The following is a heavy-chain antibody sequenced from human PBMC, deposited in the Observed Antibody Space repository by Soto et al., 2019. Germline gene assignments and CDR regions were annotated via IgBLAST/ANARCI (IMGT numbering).Heavy chain of an antibody. V-gene: IGHV5-51*01. CDR2: IYPGDSDT. CDR1: GYSFTRYW. J-gene: IGHJ6*02. CDR3: ARPRSSSRNYYGMDV. D-gene: IGHD6-13*01. Sequence: HGESLKISCKGSGYSFTRYWIGWERQVPGKGLEWMGIIYPGDSDTRYSPSFQGQVAVSADKSISTAYLRWSSLKASDTAMYDCARPRSSSRNYYGMDVWGQGTTVTVSS.